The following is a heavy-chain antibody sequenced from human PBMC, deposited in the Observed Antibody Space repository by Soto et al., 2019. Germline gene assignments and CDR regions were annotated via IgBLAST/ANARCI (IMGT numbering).Heavy chain of an antibody. V-gene: IGHV3-33*01. CDR1: GFTFSNYG. CDR3: ARRGSGTNSIDY. CDR2: IWSDGSNK. J-gene: IGHJ4*02. D-gene: IGHD1-26*01. Sequence: QVQLVESGGGVVQPGRSLRLSCAASGFTFSNYGMQWVRQAPGKGLEWVAVIWSDGSNKYYADSVKGRFSISRDNSKNTLYLQINSLRAEDTAVYYCARRGSGTNSIDYWGQGTLVTVSS.